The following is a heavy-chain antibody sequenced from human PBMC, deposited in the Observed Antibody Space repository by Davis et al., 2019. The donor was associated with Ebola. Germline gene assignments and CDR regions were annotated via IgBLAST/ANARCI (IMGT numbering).Heavy chain of an antibody. J-gene: IGHJ4*02. V-gene: IGHV4-4*02. CDR1: GDSISSSNW. D-gene: IGHD1-26*01. CDR2: IYHSGNT. Sequence: MPSETLSLTCAVSGDSISSSNWWHWVRQPPEKGLEWTGEIYHSGNTNYNPSLESRVTISVDKSKNQFSLNLSSVTDADTAVYYCARTVGATALFDFWGQGTLVAVSS. CDR3: ARTVGATALFDF.